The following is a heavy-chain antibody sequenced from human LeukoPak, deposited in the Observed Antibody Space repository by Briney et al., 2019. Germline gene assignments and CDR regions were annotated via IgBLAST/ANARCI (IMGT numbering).Heavy chain of an antibody. V-gene: IGHV1-18*01. CDR1: GYTFTSYG. CDR3: ARCLGYCSSTSCYVGRCFDY. J-gene: IGHJ4*02. CDR2: ISAYNGNT. D-gene: IGHD2-2*01. Sequence: ASVKVSCKASGYTFTSYGISWVRQAPGQGLEWMGWISAYNGNTNYAQKLQGRVTMTTDTSTSTAYMELRSLRSDDTAVDYCARCLGYCSSTSCYVGRCFDYWGQGTLVTVSS.